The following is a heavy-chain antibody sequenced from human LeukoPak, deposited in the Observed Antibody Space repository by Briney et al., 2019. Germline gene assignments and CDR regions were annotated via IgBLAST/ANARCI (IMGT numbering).Heavy chain of an antibody. CDR1: GYTFTSYY. CDR2: INPSGGIT. CDR3: ARPKPAVTTLAFDI. V-gene: IGHV1-46*01. J-gene: IGHJ3*02. Sequence: DSVKVSCKASGYTFTSYYMHWVRQAPGQGLEWMEVINPSGGITSYSQNFQGRVSVTSHTSTSTVYMELSSLRSEDTAVYYCARPKPAVTTLAFDIWGQGTMVTVSS. D-gene: IGHD4-17*01.